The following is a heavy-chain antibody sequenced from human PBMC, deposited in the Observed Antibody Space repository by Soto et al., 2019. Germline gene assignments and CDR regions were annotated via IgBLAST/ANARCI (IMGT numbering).Heavy chain of an antibody. Sequence: SLKVYCKSSGGTFSSCAIIWVRQAPGQGLEWMGGIIPIFGTANYAQKFQGRVTITADESTSTAYMELSSLRSEDTAVYYCARTPNSSSSPYFDYWGQGTLVTVSS. J-gene: IGHJ4*02. CDR3: ARTPNSSSSPYFDY. V-gene: IGHV1-69*13. CDR2: IIPIFGTA. D-gene: IGHD6-6*01. CDR1: GGTFSSCA.